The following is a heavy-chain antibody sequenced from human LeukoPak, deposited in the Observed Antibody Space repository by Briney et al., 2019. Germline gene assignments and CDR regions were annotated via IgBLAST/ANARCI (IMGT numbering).Heavy chain of an antibody. Sequence: GESLKISCQASGYSFTSSWIGWARQLPGKGLEWMAIINPGDSDTRYSPSFQGQVTISADKSISTVYLQWGSLKASDTAMYYCARQPGAGWFDPWGQGTLVTVSS. D-gene: IGHD3-10*01. CDR3: ARQPGAGWFDP. CDR1: GYSFTSSW. V-gene: IGHV5-51*01. CDR2: INPGDSDT. J-gene: IGHJ5*02.